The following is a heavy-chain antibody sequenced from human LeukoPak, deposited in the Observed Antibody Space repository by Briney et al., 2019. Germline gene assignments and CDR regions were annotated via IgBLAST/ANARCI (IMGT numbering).Heavy chain of an antibody. D-gene: IGHD3-16*02. CDR1: GFTFSSYG. J-gene: IGHJ4*02. V-gene: IGHV3-30*02. Sequence: QSGGSLRLSCAASGFTFSSYGMHWVRQAPGKGLEWVAFIRYDGSNKYYADSVKGRFTISRDNSKNTLYLQMNSLRAEDTAAYYCAKDSVWGSYRYLYYFDYWGQGTLVTVSS. CDR2: IRYDGSNK. CDR3: AKDSVWGSYRYLYYFDY.